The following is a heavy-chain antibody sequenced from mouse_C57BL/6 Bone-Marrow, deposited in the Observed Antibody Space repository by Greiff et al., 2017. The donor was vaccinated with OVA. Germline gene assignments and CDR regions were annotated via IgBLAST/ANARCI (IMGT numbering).Heavy chain of an antibody. CDR3: ARPLYGSRVAY. CDR2: ISNGGGST. V-gene: IGHV5-12*01. J-gene: IGHJ3*01. D-gene: IGHD1-1*01. Sequence: EVKLVESGGGLVQPGGSLKLSCAASGFTFSDYYMYWVRQTPEKRLEWVAYISNGGGSTYYPDTVKGRFTISRDNAKNTLYLQMSRLKSEDTAMYYCARPLYGSRVAYWGKGTLVTVSA. CDR1: GFTFSDYY.